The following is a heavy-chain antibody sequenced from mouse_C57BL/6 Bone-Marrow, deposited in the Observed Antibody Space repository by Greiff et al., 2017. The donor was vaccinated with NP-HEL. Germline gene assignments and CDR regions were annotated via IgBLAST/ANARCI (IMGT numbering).Heavy chain of an antibody. D-gene: IGHD2-4*01. Sequence: EVKLMESGEGLVKPGGSLKLSCAASGFTFSSYAMSWVRQTPEKRLEWVAYISSGGDYIYYADTVKGRFTISRDNARNTLYLQMSSLKSEDTAMYYCTRGYYDYDDWYFDVGGTGTTVTVSS. V-gene: IGHV5-9-1*02. J-gene: IGHJ1*03. CDR2: ISSGGDYI. CDR1: GFTFSSYA. CDR3: TRGYYDYDDWYFDV.